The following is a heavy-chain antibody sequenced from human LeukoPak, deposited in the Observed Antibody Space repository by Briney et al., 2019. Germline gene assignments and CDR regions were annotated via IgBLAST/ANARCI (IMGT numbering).Heavy chain of an antibody. Sequence: SETLSLTCTVSGGSISSYYWSWIRQPAGRGLEWIGRIYTSGSTDYNPSLKSRVTMSVDTSKNQFSLKLSSVTAADTAVYYCARASSSGNWFDPWGQGTLVTVSS. D-gene: IGHD6-6*01. CDR2: IYTSGST. CDR3: ARASSSGNWFDP. V-gene: IGHV4-4*07. J-gene: IGHJ5*02. CDR1: GGSISSYY.